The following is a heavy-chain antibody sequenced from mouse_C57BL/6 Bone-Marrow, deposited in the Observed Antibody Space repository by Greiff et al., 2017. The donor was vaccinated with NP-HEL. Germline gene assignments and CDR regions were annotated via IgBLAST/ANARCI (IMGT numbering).Heavy chain of an antibody. CDR1: GFTFTDYY. CDR3: ARYGGQGFAY. CDR2: IRNKANGYTT. J-gene: IGHJ3*01. Sequence: DVMLVESGGGLVQPGGSLSLSCAASGFTFTDYYMSWVRQPPGKALEWLGFIRNKANGYTTEYSASVKGRFTISRDNSQSILYLQMNALRAEDRATYYCARYGGQGFAYWGQGTLVTVSA. V-gene: IGHV7-3*01. D-gene: IGHD3-3*01.